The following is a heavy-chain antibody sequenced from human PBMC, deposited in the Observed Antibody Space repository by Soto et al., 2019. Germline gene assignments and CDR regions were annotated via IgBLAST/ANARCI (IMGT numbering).Heavy chain of an antibody. CDR1: GYTFTSYD. J-gene: IGHJ5*02. V-gene: IGHV1-8*01. CDR2: MNPNSGNT. Sequence: QVQLVQSGAEVKKPGASVKVSCKASGYTFTSYDINWVRQATGQGLEWMGWMNPNSGNTGYAQKFQGRVTMTTDTSTSTAYMELRSLRSDDTAVYYCARVKVVPAAIRGNWFDPWGQGTLVTVSS. D-gene: IGHD2-2*02. CDR3: ARVKVVPAAIRGNWFDP.